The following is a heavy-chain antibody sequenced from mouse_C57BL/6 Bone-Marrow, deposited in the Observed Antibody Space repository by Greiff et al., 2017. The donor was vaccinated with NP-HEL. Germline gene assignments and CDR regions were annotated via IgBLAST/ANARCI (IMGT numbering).Heavy chain of an antibody. CDR1: GYTFTDYY. Sequence: VQGVESGAELVRPGASVKLSCKASGYTFTDYYINWVKQRPGQGLEWIARIYPGSGNTYFNEKFKGKATLTAEKSSSTAYMQLSSLTSEDSAVYFCARSYGTWFAYWGQGTLVTVSA. CDR3: ARSYGTWFAY. D-gene: IGHD1-1*01. J-gene: IGHJ3*01. CDR2: IYPGSGNT. V-gene: IGHV1-76*01.